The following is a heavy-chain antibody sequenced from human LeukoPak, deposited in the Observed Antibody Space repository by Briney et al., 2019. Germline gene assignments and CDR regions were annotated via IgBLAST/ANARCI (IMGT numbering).Heavy chain of an antibody. D-gene: IGHD6-19*01. V-gene: IGHV3-7*03. CDR3: ARGQWLVTSSFDS. CDR2: IKQDGSEK. Sequence: GGSLRLSCAASGFTFSSYWMSWVRQAPGKGLEWVANIKQDGSEKYYVDSVKGRFTISRDNSKNTLYLQMSSLRAEDTALYYCARGQWLVTSSFDSWGQGTLVTVSS. J-gene: IGHJ4*02. CDR1: GFTFSSYW.